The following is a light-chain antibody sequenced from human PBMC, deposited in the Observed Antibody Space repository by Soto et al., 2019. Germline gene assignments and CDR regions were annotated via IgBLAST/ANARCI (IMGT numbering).Light chain of an antibody. Sequence: EMVLTQSPGTLSLSPGERATLSCRASQGVSSNYFAWYQQRPGQAPRLLIYGISSRETGIPDRVSGSGSGTGFTLTISRLEPEDFEVYDCEQYGSSPRTFGQGTKVDIK. CDR3: EQYGSSPRT. V-gene: IGKV3-20*01. CDR1: QGVSSNY. CDR2: GIS. J-gene: IGKJ1*01.